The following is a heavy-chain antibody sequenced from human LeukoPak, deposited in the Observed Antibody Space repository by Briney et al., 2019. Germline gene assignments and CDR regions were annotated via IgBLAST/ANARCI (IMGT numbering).Heavy chain of an antibody. Sequence: PGGSLRLSCAASGFAFSGSAMHWVRQASGKGLEWVGRIRSKANSYATAYAASVKGRFTISRDDSKNTAYLQMNSLKTEDTAVYYCTLMVHANFYYMDVWGKGTTVTVSS. V-gene: IGHV3-73*01. J-gene: IGHJ6*03. CDR3: TLMVHANFYYMDV. CDR1: GFAFSGSA. D-gene: IGHD2-8*01. CDR2: IRSKANSYAT.